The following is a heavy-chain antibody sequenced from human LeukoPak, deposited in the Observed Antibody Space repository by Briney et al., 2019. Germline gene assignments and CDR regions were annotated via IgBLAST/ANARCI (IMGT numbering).Heavy chain of an antibody. V-gene: IGHV3-21*01. CDR3: AKDYCSSTSCYIDY. Sequence: GGSLRLSCAASGFTFSSYSMNWVRQAPGKGLEWVSSISSSSSYIYYADSVKGRFTISRDNAKNSLYLQMNSLRAEDTAVYYCAKDYCSSTSCYIDYWGQGTLVTVSS. CDR1: GFTFSSYS. D-gene: IGHD2-2*01. CDR2: ISSSSSYI. J-gene: IGHJ4*02.